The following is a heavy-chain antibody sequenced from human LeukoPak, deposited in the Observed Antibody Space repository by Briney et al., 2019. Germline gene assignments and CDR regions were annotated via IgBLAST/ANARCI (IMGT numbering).Heavy chain of an antibody. CDR3: ARDLSETHPTMVRGVRGAWFDP. D-gene: IGHD3-10*01. V-gene: IGHV4-30-4*01. CDR1: GGSISSGDYY. CDR2: IYYSGST. J-gene: IGHJ5*02. Sequence: PSQTLSLTCTVSGGSISSGDYYWSWIRQPPGKGLEWIGYIYYSGSTYYNPSLKSRVTISVDTSKNQFSLKLSSVTAADTAVYYCARDLSETHPTMVRGVRGAWFDPWGQGTLVTVSS.